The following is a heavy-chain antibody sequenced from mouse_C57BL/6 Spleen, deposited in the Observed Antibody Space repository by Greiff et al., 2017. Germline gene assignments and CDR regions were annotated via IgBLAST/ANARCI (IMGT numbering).Heavy chain of an antibody. V-gene: IGHV1-15*01. CDR1: GYTFTDYE. CDR3: TRYYYGSSFYAMDY. D-gene: IGHD1-1*01. Sequence: QVQLQQSGVELVRPGASVTLSCKASGYTFTDYEMHWVKQTPVHGLEWIGAIDPETGGTAYNQKFKGKAILTADKSSRTAYMELRSLTSEDSAVYYCTRYYYGSSFYAMDYWGQGTSVTVSS. J-gene: IGHJ4*01. CDR2: IDPETGGT.